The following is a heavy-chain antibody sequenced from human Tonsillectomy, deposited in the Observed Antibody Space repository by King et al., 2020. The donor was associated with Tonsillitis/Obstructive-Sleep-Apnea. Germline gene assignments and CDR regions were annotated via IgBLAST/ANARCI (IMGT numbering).Heavy chain of an antibody. CDR1: GFTFSTYE. CDR2: ISSSGSTI. CDR3: ARGGGSGGSDKWFDP. D-gene: IGHD2-15*01. Sequence: QLVQSGGGLVQPGGSLRLSCAASGFTFSTYEMNWVRQAPGKGLEWISYISSSGSTIYYADSVKGRFTISRDNAKNSVYLQMNSLRDEDTAVYYCARGGGSGGSDKWFDPWGQGTLVTVSS. V-gene: IGHV3-48*03. J-gene: IGHJ5*02.